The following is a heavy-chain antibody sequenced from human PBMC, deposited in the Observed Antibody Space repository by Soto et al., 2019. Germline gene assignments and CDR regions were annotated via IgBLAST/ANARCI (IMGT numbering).Heavy chain of an antibody. Sequence: WGSLRRSCAASGFTFSSYGMHWVRQAPGKGLEWVAVIWYDGNNKYYADSVKGRFTISRDNSNNTLYVQMTSLRAEDTAVYYCARGLHSLFDYWGQGTLVTVSA. CDR2: IWYDGNNK. J-gene: IGHJ4*02. D-gene: IGHD2-21*01. V-gene: IGHV3-33*01. CDR1: GFTFSSYG. CDR3: ARGLHSLFDY.